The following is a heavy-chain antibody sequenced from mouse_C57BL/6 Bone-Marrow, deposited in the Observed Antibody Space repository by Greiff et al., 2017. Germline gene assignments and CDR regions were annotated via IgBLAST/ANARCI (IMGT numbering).Heavy chain of an antibody. V-gene: IGHV1-54*01. CDR3: ARSGSSSWFAY. Sequence: QVQLQQSGAELVRPGTSVKVSCKASGYAFTNYLIEWVKQRPGQGLEWIGVINPGSGGTNYNEKFKGKATLTAAKSSSTAYMQLSSLTSEDSAVYFCARSGSSSWFAYWGQGTLVTVSA. CDR1: GYAFTNYL. CDR2: INPGSGGT. J-gene: IGHJ3*01. D-gene: IGHD1-1*01.